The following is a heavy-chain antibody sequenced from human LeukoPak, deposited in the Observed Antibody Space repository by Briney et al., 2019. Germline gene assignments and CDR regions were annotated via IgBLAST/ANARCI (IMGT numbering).Heavy chain of an antibody. CDR3: ARLGKSGMTTVTTRAFDI. Sequence: SETLSHTCTVPRDSISSSSQYWGWVRQPPGTGPESIESIYYSGSTYYNPSLKSRVTISVDTSKNQVSLKLSSVTAADTAVYYCARLGKSGMTTVTTRAFDIWGQGTMVSVSS. V-gene: IGHV4-39*01. CDR2: IYYSGST. D-gene: IGHD4-17*01. J-gene: IGHJ3*02. CDR1: RDSISSSSQY.